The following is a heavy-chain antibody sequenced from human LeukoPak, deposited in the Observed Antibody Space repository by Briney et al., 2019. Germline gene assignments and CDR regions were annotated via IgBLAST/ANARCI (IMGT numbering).Heavy chain of an antibody. Sequence: GGALRLSCVASGFFLRGDSLNRVRQPPGEGVGGGSSISSTSTYIYYADSVKGRFTISRDNAKNSLYLQMNSLRAEDTAVYYCARTPNYDFWSGYYDYWGQGTLVTVSS. CDR2: ISSTSTYI. V-gene: IGHV3-21*01. D-gene: IGHD3-3*01. CDR3: ARTPNYDFWSGYYDY. CDR1: GFFLRGDS. J-gene: IGHJ4*02.